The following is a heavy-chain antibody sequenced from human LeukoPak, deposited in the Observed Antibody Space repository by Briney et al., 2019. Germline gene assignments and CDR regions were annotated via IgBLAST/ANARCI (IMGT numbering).Heavy chain of an antibody. CDR3: ARVPNSSSWYLARYYYYGTDV. D-gene: IGHD6-13*01. Sequence: GGSLRLSCAASGFTFSSYAMHWVRQAPGKGLEWVAVISYDGSNKYYADSVKGRFTISRDNSKNTLYLQMNSLRAEDTAVYYCARVPNSSSWYLARYYYYGTDVWGQGTTVTVSS. J-gene: IGHJ6*02. V-gene: IGHV3-30-3*01. CDR1: GFTFSSYA. CDR2: ISYDGSNK.